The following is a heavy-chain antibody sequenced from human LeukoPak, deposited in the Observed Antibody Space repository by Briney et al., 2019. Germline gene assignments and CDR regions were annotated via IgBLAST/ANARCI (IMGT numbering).Heavy chain of an antibody. V-gene: IGHV3-30*02. CDR2: IRYDKSNE. CDR1: GFIFSNFG. Sequence: GGSLRLSCTVSGFIFSNFGMHWVRQAPGKGLDWLAYIRYDKSNEYYADFVKGRFTISRDNSKNVLYLQMNSLRPEDTALYFCARDYSSGYHSDGPRFDPWGQGTLVTVSS. J-gene: IGHJ5*02. D-gene: IGHD5-24*01. CDR3: ARDYSSGYHSDGPRFDP.